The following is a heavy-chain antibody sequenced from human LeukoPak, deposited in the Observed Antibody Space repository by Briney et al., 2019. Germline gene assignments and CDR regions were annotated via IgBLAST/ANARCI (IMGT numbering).Heavy chain of an antibody. Sequence: PGGSLRLSCAASGFTFSSYEMNWVRQAPGKGLEWVSYISSSGSTIYYADSVKGRFTISRDNAKNSLYLQMNSLRAEDMALYYCAKGPIVGANYFDYWGQGTLVTVSS. CDR1: GFTFSSYE. CDR3: AKGPIVGANYFDY. V-gene: IGHV3-48*03. CDR2: ISSSGSTI. J-gene: IGHJ4*02. D-gene: IGHD1-26*01.